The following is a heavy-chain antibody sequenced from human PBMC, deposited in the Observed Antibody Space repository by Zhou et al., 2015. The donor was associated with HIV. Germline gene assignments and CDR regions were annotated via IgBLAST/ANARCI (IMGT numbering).Heavy chain of an antibody. CDR3: ARDRLGQYQLLRSWFDP. CDR2: IIPIFGTA. J-gene: IGHJ5*02. D-gene: IGHD2-2*01. V-gene: IGHV1-69*01. Sequence: QVQLVQSGAEVKKPGSSVKVSCKASGGTFSSYAISWVRQAPGQGLEWMGGIIPIFGTANYAQKFQGRVTITADESTSTAYMELSSLRSEDTAVYYCARDRLGQYQLLRSWFDPVGPGNPGPPSPQ. CDR1: GGTFSSYA.